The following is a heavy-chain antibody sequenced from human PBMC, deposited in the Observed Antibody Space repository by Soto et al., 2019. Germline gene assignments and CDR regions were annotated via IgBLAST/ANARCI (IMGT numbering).Heavy chain of an antibody. CDR1: GFTFSSYA. CDR2: ISSSGSII. D-gene: IGHD2-2*02. V-gene: IGHV3-64*04. Sequence: GGSLRLSCSASGFTFSSYAMHWVRQAPGKGLEYVSAISSSGSIIYYADSVKGRFTISRDNAKNTLYLQMNSLRAEDTAVYYCARDTCSSTSCYMVDYWGQGTLVTVS. J-gene: IGHJ4*02. CDR3: ARDTCSSTSCYMVDY.